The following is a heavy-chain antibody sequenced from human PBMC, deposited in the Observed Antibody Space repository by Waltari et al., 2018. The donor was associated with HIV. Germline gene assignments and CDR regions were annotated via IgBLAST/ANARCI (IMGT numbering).Heavy chain of an antibody. V-gene: IGHV3-53*01. Sequence: EVQLVASGGGLIQPGGSLRLSCAASGFTVSSNYMSWVRQAPGKGLEWVSVIYSGGSTYYADSVKGRFTISRDNSKNTLYLQMNSLRAEDTAVYYCARGGSYYYDSSGYPFDPWGQGTLVTVSS. CDR1: GFTVSSNY. D-gene: IGHD3-22*01. CDR2: IYSGGST. CDR3: ARGGSYYYDSSGYPFDP. J-gene: IGHJ5*02.